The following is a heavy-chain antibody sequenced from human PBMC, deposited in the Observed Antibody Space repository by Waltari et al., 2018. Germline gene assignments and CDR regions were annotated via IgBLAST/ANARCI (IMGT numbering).Heavy chain of an antibody. Sequence: VQLVESGGGLVQPGRSLRLSCAASGFTFNEYGMHWVRQAPGKGLEWVSGISWNSGGIGYADSVKGRFTISRDNAKNSLYLQMNSLRPEDTALYYCARDLNSPGIAVGAAEGWFDPWGQGTLVTVSS. CDR3: ARDLNSPGIAVGAAEGWFDP. V-gene: IGHV3-9*01. CDR2: ISWNSGGI. CDR1: GFTFNEYG. D-gene: IGHD6-19*01. J-gene: IGHJ5*02.